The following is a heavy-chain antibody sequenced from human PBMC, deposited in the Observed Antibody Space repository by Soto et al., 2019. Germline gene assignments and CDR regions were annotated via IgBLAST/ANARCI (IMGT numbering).Heavy chain of an antibody. Sequence: SEALSLTCTVSGGSISTYYWSWIRQPPWKGLEWIGYIYYSGTNYNPSLKSRVTISVDTSKNQFSLKLTSVTAADTAVYYCASRYCSCGSCFYGLDVWGQGTTVTVSS. CDR3: ASRYCSCGSCFYGLDV. J-gene: IGHJ6*02. V-gene: IGHV4-59*01. CDR1: GGSISTYY. CDR2: IYYSGT. D-gene: IGHD2-15*01.